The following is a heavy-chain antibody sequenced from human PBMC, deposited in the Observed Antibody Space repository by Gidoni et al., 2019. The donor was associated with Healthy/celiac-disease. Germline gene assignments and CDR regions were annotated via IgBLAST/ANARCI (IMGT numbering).Heavy chain of an antibody. J-gene: IGHJ4*02. CDR1: GYTFTRYG. Sequence: QVHLVQSGAEVKKPVASVTVSCTASGYTFTRYGISWVRQAPGQGLEWMGWISAYNGNTNYAQKLQGRVTMTTDTSTSTAYMELRSLRSDDTAVYYCARELDYYGSGSYSAELDYWGQGTLVTVSS. V-gene: IGHV1-18*01. CDR2: ISAYNGNT. CDR3: ARELDYYGSGSYSAELDY. D-gene: IGHD3-10*01.